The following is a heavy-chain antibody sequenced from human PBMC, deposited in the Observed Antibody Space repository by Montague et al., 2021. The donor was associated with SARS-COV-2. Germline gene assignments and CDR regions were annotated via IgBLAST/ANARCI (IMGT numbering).Heavy chain of an antibody. Sequence: SETLSLTCTVSVGSISNYYWTWIRQPPGKGLEWIGRISDSGRTIXNPSLKSRVTISVDTSKNQFFLNLTSVTAADTAVYYCARIVGDCSSDSCYAVRWGQGTVVTVSS. CDR1: VGSISNYY. CDR2: ISDSGRT. CDR3: ARIVGDCSSDSCYAVR. V-gene: IGHV4-59*08. D-gene: IGHD2-2*01. J-gene: IGHJ4*02.